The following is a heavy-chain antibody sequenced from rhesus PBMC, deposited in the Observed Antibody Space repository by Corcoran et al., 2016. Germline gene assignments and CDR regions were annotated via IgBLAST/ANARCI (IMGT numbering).Heavy chain of an antibody. V-gene: IGHV4S7*01. CDR2: IFGSIGST. Sequence: QLQLQESGPGLVKPSETLSLTCAVSGGSISSGYGWSWLRQPPGPGLEWIGNIFGSIGSTYYKPSLKSRVTISTDTSKNQFALKLSAVTAADTAVYYCARVGVLGIGGLDSWGQGVVVTVSS. CDR3: ARVGVLGIGGLDS. D-gene: IGHD5-42*01. J-gene: IGHJ6*01. CDR1: GGSISSGYG.